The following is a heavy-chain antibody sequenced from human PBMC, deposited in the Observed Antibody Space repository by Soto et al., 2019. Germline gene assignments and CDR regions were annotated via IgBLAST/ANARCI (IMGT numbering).Heavy chain of an antibody. V-gene: IGHV4-34*01. CDR2: INHSGST. CDR1: GGSFSGYY. CDR3: ASFVVPAAIGWFDP. J-gene: IGHJ5*02. D-gene: IGHD2-2*01. Sequence: SETLSLTCAVYGGSFSGYYWSWIRQPPGKGLEWIGEINHSGSTNYNPSLKSRVTISVDTSKNQFSLKLSSVTAADTSVYYCASFVVPAAIGWFDPWGQGTLVTSPQ.